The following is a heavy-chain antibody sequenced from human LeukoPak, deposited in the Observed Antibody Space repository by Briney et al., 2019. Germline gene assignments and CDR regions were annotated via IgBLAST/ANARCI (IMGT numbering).Heavy chain of an antibody. J-gene: IGHJ4*02. CDR1: GFTFSDYY. CDR3: ARDLGRDRYFDS. CDR2: ISGGGSTI. Sequence: PGGSLRLSCAASGFTFSDYYMSWIRQAPGKGLEWVSYISGGGSTIYHADSVKGRFTISRDNGKNSLYLQMNSLGAEDTAVYYCARDLGRDRYFDSWGQGTLVTVSS. V-gene: IGHV3-11*04. D-gene: IGHD5-24*01.